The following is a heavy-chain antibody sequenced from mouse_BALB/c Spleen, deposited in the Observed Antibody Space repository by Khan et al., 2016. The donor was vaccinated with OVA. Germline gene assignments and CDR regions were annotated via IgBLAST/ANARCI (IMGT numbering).Heavy chain of an antibody. V-gene: IGHV9-3-1*01. CDR1: GYTFTNYG. CDR3: ARVGYNGTMDY. D-gene: IGHD2-14*01. J-gene: IGHJ4*01. CDR2: INTYTGEP. Sequence: QIQLVQSGPELKKPGETVKISCKASGYTFTNYGMNWVKQAPGQGLKWMGWINTYTGEPTYADDFKGRFAFSLETSASTAYLQINNLKNEDTATDFCARVGYNGTMDYWGQGTSVTVSS.